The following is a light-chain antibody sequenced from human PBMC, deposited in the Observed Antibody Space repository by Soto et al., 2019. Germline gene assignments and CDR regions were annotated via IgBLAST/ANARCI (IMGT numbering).Light chain of an antibody. J-gene: IGLJ1*01. CDR1: SSDVGKYNY. CDR3: SSYAGTNIPYV. Sequence: QSALTQPPSASGSPGQSVTISCTGTSSDVGKYNYVSWYQQHPGKAPKLMMFEVNKRPSGVPDRFSGSKSGNTASLTVSGLQAEDEADYYCSSYAGTNIPYVFGTGTTVTVL. V-gene: IGLV2-8*01. CDR2: EVN.